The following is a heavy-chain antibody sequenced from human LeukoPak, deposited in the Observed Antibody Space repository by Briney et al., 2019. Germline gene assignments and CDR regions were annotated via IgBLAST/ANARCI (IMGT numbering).Heavy chain of an antibody. D-gene: IGHD2-2*01. CDR2: VFYSGGT. J-gene: IGHJ4*02. CDR3: ARLVRYCSSNSCYPFDY. CDR1: GGSISSSIHY. Sequence: SETLSLTCTVSGGSISSSIHYWGWIRQPPGQGLEWIGTVFYSGGTYYSPSLKSRVIISIDTSKNQFSLRLNSVTAADTAVYYCARLVRYCSSNSCYPFDYWGQGTLVTASS. V-gene: IGHV4-39*01.